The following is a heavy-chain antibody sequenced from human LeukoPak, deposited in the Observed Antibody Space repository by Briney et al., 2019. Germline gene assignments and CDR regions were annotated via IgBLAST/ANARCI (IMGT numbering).Heavy chain of an antibody. D-gene: IGHD3-3*01. V-gene: IGHV3-20*04. CDR2: INWNGGST. J-gene: IGHJ6*03. Sequence: PGGSLRLSCAASGFTFDDYGMSWVRQAPGKGLEWVSGINWNGGSTGYADSVKGRFTISRDNSKNTLYLQMGSLRAEDMAVYYCARDPRRPSTYYDFWSGYSDYYYYYMDVWGKGTTVTVSS. CDR1: GFTFDDYG. CDR3: ARDPRRPSTYYDFWSGYSDYYYYYMDV.